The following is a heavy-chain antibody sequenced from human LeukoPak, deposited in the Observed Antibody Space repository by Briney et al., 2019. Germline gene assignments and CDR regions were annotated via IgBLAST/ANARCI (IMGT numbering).Heavy chain of an antibody. J-gene: IGHJ2*01. Sequence: SETLSLNCTVSGGSISSTRYYWGWIRQPPGKGLEWIGTIYYTGSTYYNPSLRSRVTISVDTSKNQFSLKLSSVTAADTAVYYCARGQKLGMGSRARYFNLWGRGTLVTVSS. CDR2: IYYTGST. D-gene: IGHD7-27*01. CDR1: GGSISSTRYY. CDR3: ARGQKLGMGSRARYFNL. V-gene: IGHV4-39*01.